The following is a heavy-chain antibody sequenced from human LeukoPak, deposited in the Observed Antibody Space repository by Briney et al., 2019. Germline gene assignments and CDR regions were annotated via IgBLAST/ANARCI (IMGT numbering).Heavy chain of an antibody. CDR3: ARSATGGELNWLDP. V-gene: IGHV4-4*07. D-gene: IGHD1-1*01. CDR2: IFTSGST. Sequence: SETLSLTCTVSDDSVSTRNYYWNWIRQPAGKGLEWIGRIFTSGSTNYSPSLKGRVAISLDKSRNQFSLKMTSLTAADTAVYFCARSATGGELNWLDPWGQGTLVIVSS. J-gene: IGHJ5*02. CDR1: DDSVSTRNYY.